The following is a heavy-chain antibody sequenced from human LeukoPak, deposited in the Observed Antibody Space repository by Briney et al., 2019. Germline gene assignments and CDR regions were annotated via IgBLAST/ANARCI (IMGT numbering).Heavy chain of an antibody. Sequence: PSETLSLTCEVSGGSISGDNWWSWVRQSPGKGLEWIGEIHHSGTTNYNPSLKSRVTISVDTSKNQFSLKLSSVTAADTAVYYCARGGWAAAGTRAFDIWGQGTMVTVSS. CDR2: IHHSGTT. CDR3: ARGGWAAAGTRAFDI. V-gene: IGHV4-4*02. CDR1: GGSISGDNW. D-gene: IGHD6-13*01. J-gene: IGHJ3*02.